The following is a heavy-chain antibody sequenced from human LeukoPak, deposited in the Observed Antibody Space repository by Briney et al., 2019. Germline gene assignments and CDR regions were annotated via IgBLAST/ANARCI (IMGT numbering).Heavy chain of an antibody. D-gene: IGHD3-16*01. V-gene: IGHV3-66*01. J-gene: IGHJ4*02. CDR2: IYSDDST. CDR1: GFTVSSKY. Sequence: PGGSLRLSCAASGFTVSSKYMSWVRQAPGKGLEWVSLIYSDDSTYYADSVKGRFTISRDNSKNTLYLQMNSLRAEDTAVYYCARGPGIGGYLRGSWGQGTLVTVSS. CDR3: ARGPGIGGYLRGS.